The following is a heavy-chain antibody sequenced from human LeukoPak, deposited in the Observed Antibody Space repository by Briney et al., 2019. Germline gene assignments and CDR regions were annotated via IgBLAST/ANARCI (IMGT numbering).Heavy chain of an antibody. Sequence: GGSLRLSCAASGFTFSSYEMNWVRQAPGKGLEWVSYISSGSTIYDADSVKGRFTISRDNAKNPLYLQMNSLRAEDTAVYYCAKCRGGSAWYYFDYWGQGTLVTVSS. CDR3: AKCRGGSAWYYFDY. CDR2: ISSGSTI. D-gene: IGHD6-13*01. V-gene: IGHV3-48*03. J-gene: IGHJ4*02. CDR1: GFTFSSYE.